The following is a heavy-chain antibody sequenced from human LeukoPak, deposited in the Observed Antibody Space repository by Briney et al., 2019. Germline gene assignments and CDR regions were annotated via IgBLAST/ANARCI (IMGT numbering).Heavy chain of an antibody. CDR1: GXSVSSNSSA. V-gene: IGHV6-1*01. J-gene: IGHJ4*02. Sequence: SQTLSLTCAISGXSVSSNSSAWNWIRQSPSRGLEWLGRTYYRSKWYNDYAVSVKSRITINPDTSKNQFSLQLNSVTPEDTAVYYCARDVWKLGGSVDYWGQGTLVTVSS. CDR2: TYYRSKWYN. CDR3: ARDVWKLGGSVDY. D-gene: IGHD3-16*01.